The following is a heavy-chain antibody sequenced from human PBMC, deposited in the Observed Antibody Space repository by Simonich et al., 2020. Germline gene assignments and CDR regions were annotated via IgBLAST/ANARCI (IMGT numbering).Heavy chain of an antibody. CDR1: GGSIRSYY. Sequence: QVQLQESGPGLVKPSETLSLTCTVPGGSIRSYYWSWIRQPPGKGLEWIGYIYYSGSTNYNPSLKSRVTISVDTSKNQFSLKLSSVTAADTAVYYCARGGLYFDYWGQGTLVTVSS. D-gene: IGHD2-15*01. CDR2: IYYSGST. J-gene: IGHJ4*02. CDR3: ARGGLYFDY. V-gene: IGHV4-59*01.